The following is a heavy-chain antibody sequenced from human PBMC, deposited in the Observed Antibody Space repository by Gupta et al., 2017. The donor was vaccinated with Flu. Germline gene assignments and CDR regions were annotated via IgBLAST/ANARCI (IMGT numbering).Heavy chain of an antibody. V-gene: IGHV3-11*01. CDR1: GFIFTDNY. Sequence: QVQLVESGGGLVKPGGSLRLSCEASGFIFTDNYMTWLRQTPGKGPEWLSYISSSGRIIYYADSVRGRFTISRDNDKNLLFLQMNSLTVEDTAVYFCARRALPNLYDSVGYHDYWGQGTRVTVSS. J-gene: IGHJ4*02. CDR3: ARRALPNLYDSVGYHDY. D-gene: IGHD3-22*01. CDR2: ISSSGRII.